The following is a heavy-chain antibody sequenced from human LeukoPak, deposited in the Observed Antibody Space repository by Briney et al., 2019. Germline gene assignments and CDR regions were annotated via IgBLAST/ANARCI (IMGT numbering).Heavy chain of an antibody. Sequence: GGSLSLSCAASGFSLSDHFMDWVRQAPGKGLEWVGRSRNKANSYTTEYAASVKGRFTISRDDSKNSLDLQMNSLKTEDTAVYYCGRAKGAVVHRWFYYYGMDVWGQGTTVTVSS. CDR3: GRAKGAVVHRWFYYYGMDV. D-gene: IGHD4-23*01. CDR1: GFSLSDHF. J-gene: IGHJ6*02. CDR2: SRNKANSYTT. V-gene: IGHV3-72*01.